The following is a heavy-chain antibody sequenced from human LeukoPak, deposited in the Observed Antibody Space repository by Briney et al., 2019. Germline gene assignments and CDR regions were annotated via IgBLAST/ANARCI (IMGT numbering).Heavy chain of an antibody. CDR3: ARDSPVPAATQGYFDY. CDR1: GFIFSNCW. J-gene: IGHJ4*02. Sequence: GGSLRLSCETSGFIFSNCWMTWVRQAPGKGLEWVANIKTDASEKYYADSVKGRFTISRDNAKNSQYLQMNSLRVEDTAVYYCARDSPVPAATQGYFDYWGQGTLVTVSS. D-gene: IGHD2-2*01. V-gene: IGHV3-7*01. CDR2: IKTDASEK.